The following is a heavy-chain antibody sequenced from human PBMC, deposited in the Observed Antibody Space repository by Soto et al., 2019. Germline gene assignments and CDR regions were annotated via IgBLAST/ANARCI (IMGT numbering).Heavy chain of an antibody. CDR2: ISGSGGST. D-gene: IGHD6-13*01. CDR1: GNAFSGYG. V-gene: IGHV3-23*01. J-gene: IGHJ1*01. Sequence: LRKSGAAAGNAFSGYGMTCDHKAPGKGLEWVSAISGSGGSTYYADSVKGRFTISRDNSKNTLYLQMNSLRAEDTTVYYCADSPHLIAAAGTVAKYFQHWGQGTLVTVSS. CDR3: ADSPHLIAAAGTVAKYFQH.